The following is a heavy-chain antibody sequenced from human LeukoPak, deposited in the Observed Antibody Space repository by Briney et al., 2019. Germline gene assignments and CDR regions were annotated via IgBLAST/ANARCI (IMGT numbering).Heavy chain of an antibody. J-gene: IGHJ4*02. D-gene: IGHD3-10*01. Sequence: GGSLRLSCVASGFTFSNYGMNWVRQAPGKGLEWVSGIVGSGVTTYYADSVKGRFTISRDNSKNTLYLHMNSLRAEDTAVYYCARVITRILWFGALAYDYWGQGTLVTVSS. CDR1: GFTFSNYG. CDR3: ARVITRILWFGALAYDY. V-gene: IGHV3-23*01. CDR2: IVGSGVTT.